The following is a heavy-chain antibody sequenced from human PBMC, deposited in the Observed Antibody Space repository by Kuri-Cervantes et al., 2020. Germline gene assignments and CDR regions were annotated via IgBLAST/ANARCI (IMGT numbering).Heavy chain of an antibody. CDR3: ARPGGGFFWSAYYGDGMDV. Sequence: SETLSLTCTVSGGSISSNNYYWGWIRQPPGKGLDWIGSVYYSGSTYYNPSLKSRVTISVDTSKNQFSLKLSSVTAADTAVYYCARPGGGFFWSAYYGDGMDVWGQGTTVTVSS. D-gene: IGHD3-3*01. CDR2: VYYSGST. V-gene: IGHV4-39*01. J-gene: IGHJ6*02. CDR1: GGSISSNNYY.